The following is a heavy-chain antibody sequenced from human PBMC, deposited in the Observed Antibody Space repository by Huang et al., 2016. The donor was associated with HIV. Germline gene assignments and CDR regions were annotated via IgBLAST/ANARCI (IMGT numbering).Heavy chain of an antibody. CDR3: ARVPRYSYGSHYFDY. D-gene: IGHD5-18*01. CDR2: IYTSGSN. J-gene: IGHJ4*02. Sequence: QVQLQESGPGLVKPSQTLSLTCPVSGGSISSGSYYWSWIRQPAGKGLEWIGHIYTSGSNNYTPSLKSRVTRSVDTSKKQCSWKLSSVTAAYTAVYFCARVPRYSYGSHYFDYWGQGTLVTVSS. CDR1: GGSISSGSYY. V-gene: IGHV4-61*09.